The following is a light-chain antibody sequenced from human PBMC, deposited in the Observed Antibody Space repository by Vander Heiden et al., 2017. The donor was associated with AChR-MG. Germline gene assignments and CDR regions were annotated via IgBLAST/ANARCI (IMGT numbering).Light chain of an antibody. CDR3: HIWDSSSDHVL. CDR1: NIGSES. CDR2: DDS. Sequence: SAVLTQPPSVSVAPGQTARITCGGNNIGSESVNWYQQKPGQAPMLVIFDDSDRAPGIPERISGSKTGNTATLTISRVEAGDEADYYCHIWDSSSDHVLFGGGTKLTVL. V-gene: IGLV3-21*02. J-gene: IGLJ2*01.